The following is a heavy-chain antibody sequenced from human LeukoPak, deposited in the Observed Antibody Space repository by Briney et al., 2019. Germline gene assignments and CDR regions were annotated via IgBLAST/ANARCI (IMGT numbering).Heavy chain of an antibody. Sequence: GGSLRLSCAASGFTFSDHYMDWARQAPGKGLEWVGRSRNRANSYTTEYAASVKGRFTISRDDSKNSVYLQMNSLRTEDTAVYYCTRSRLYSGSGTDFDYWGQGTLVTVSS. V-gene: IGHV3-72*01. CDR2: SRNRANSYTT. CDR1: GFTFSDHY. J-gene: IGHJ4*02. CDR3: TRSRLYSGSGTDFDY. D-gene: IGHD3-10*01.